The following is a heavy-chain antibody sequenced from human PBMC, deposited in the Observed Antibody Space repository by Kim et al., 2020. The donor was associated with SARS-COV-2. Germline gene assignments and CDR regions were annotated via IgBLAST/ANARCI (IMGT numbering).Heavy chain of an antibody. CDR3: AKDSGYDSPLFDP. Sequence: GGSLRLSCAASGFTFDDYTMHWVRQAPGKGLEWVSLISWDGGSTYYADSVKGRFTISRDNSKNSLYLQMNSLRTEDTALYYCAKDSGYDSPLFDPWGQGTLVTVSS. V-gene: IGHV3-43*01. D-gene: IGHD5-12*01. CDR1: GFTFDDYT. J-gene: IGHJ5*02. CDR2: ISWDGGST.